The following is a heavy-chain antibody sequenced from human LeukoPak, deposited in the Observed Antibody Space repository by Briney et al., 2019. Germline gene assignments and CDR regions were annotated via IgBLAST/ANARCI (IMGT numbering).Heavy chain of an antibody. Sequence: GGSLRLSCAASGCTFSRYGMSWVRQAPGKGLEWVANINQDGSVIYYVDSVKGRFTISRDNAKNSLSLQMNSLRVEDTAVYYCARIGYTSSSNDYWGQGTLVTVSS. CDR2: INQDGSVI. V-gene: IGHV3-7*01. CDR1: GCTFSRYG. D-gene: IGHD2-15*01. J-gene: IGHJ4*02. CDR3: ARIGYTSSSNDY.